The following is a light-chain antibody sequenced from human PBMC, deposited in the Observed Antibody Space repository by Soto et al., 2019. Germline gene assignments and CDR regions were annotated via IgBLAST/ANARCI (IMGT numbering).Light chain of an antibody. V-gene: IGLV2-14*01. CDR2: EVS. Sequence: QSALTQPASVSGSPGQSITISCTRTSSDVGGYNYVSWYQQHPGKAPKLMIYEVSNRPSGVSNRFSGSKSGNTASLTISGLQAEDEADYYCSSYTSSSIDYVFGTGTKVTVL. CDR1: SSDVGGYNY. J-gene: IGLJ1*01. CDR3: SSYTSSSIDYV.